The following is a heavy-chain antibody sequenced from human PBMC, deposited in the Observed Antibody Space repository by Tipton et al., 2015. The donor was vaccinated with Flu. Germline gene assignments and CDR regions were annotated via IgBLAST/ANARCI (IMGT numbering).Heavy chain of an antibody. V-gene: IGHV1-18*01. CDR3: ARHWRSYGGNSQNVFDL. J-gene: IGHJ3*01. CDR1: GYTLTNYD. CDR2: ISNAYRSST. Sequence: QLVQSGAEVKKPGASVKVSCKASGYTLTNYDVSWVRQAPGQGLEWVGWISNAYRSSTNYAQKLQGRVTMTTDTSTNTAYMELRSLRSDDTAVYFCARHWRSYGGNSQNVFDLWGLGTTVTVSS. D-gene: IGHD4-23*01.